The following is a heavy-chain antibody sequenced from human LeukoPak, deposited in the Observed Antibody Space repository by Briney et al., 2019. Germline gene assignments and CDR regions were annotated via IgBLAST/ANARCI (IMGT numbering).Heavy chain of an antibody. D-gene: IGHD1-14*01. CDR1: GYTFTAYY. CDR3: ARTGSFDY. V-gene: IGHV1-2*02. J-gene: IGHJ4*02. CDR2: INPNSGAT. Sequence: VKVSCKASGYTFTAYYMHWVRQAPGQGLEWMGWINPNSGATIYAQNFQGRVTMTTDTSISTAYMELTRLGSDDTAVYYCARTGSFDYWGQGTLVTAS.